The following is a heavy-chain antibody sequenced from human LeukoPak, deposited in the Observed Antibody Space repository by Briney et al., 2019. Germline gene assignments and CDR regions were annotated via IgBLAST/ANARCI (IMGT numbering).Heavy chain of an antibody. Sequence: GGSLRLSCAASGFTFSSYSMNWVRQAPGKGLEWVSYISSSSSTIYYADSVKGRFTISRDNAKNSLYLQMNSLRAEDTAVYYCARDAGLNWFDPWGQGTLVTVSS. CDR3: ARDAGLNWFDP. CDR1: GFTFSSYS. D-gene: IGHD6-13*01. J-gene: IGHJ5*02. CDR2: ISSSSSTI. V-gene: IGHV3-48*04.